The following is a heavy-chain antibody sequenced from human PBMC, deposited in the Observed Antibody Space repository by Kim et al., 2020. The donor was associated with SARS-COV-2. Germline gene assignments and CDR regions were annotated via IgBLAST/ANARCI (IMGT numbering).Heavy chain of an antibody. Sequence: GGSLRLSCAASGFTFSSYAMNWVRQAPGKGLEWVSAITGTGSHTYYADSVKGRFTISRDNAKNSLNLQMNSLRAEDTAVYYCARIGSSWSPYDYWGQGTLVTVSS. CDR1: GFTFSSYA. CDR3: ARIGSSWSPYDY. CDR2: ITGTGSHT. J-gene: IGHJ4*02. V-gene: IGHV3-21*01. D-gene: IGHD6-13*01.